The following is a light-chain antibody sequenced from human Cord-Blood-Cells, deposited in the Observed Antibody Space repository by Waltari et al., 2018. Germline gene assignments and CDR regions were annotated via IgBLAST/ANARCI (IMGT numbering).Light chain of an antibody. Sequence: DIQMTQSPSSLSASVGDRVTITCQASQDISNYLHWYQQKPGKAPKLLIYDASNLETGVPSMFSGSGSGTDFTFTISSLQPEDIATYYCQQYDNLPLTFGGGTKVEIK. CDR1: QDISNY. J-gene: IGKJ4*01. CDR3: QQYDNLPLT. CDR2: DAS. V-gene: IGKV1-33*01.